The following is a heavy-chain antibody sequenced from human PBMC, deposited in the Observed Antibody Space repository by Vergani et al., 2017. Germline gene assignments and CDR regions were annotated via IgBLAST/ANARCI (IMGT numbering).Heavy chain of an antibody. CDR2: TRNKANSYTT. V-gene: IGHV3-72*01. Sequence: EVQLVESGGGLVQPGGSLRLSCAASGFTFSDYYMDWVRQAPGKGLEWVGRTRNKANSYTTEYAASVKGRFTISRDDSKNSLYLQMSSLKTEDTAVYYCAREMGYCSSTSCYTDAFDIWGQGTMVTVSS. CDR3: AREMGYCSSTSCYTDAFDI. J-gene: IGHJ3*02. D-gene: IGHD2-2*02. CDR1: GFTFSDYY.